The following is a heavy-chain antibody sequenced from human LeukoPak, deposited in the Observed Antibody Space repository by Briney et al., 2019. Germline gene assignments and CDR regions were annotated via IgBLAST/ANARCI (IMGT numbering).Heavy chain of an antibody. Sequence: SVKVSCKASGGTFSSYAISWVRQAPGQGLEWMGGIIPIFGTANYAQKFQGRVTITADESTSTAYMELGSLRSEDTAVYYCARAVPGYDILTGQNWFDPWGQGTLVTVSS. J-gene: IGHJ5*02. D-gene: IGHD3-9*01. CDR3: ARAVPGYDILTGQNWFDP. CDR2: IIPIFGTA. CDR1: GGTFSSYA. V-gene: IGHV1-69*13.